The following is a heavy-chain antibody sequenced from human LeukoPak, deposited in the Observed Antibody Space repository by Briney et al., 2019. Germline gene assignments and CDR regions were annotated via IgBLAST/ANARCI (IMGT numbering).Heavy chain of an antibody. Sequence: GGSLRLSCAASGFTFSSYGMHWVRQAPGKGLEWVSYISSSGSTIYYADSVKGRFTISRDNAKNSLYLQMNSLRAEDTAVYYCARENGWELATDYWGQGTLVTASS. D-gene: IGHD1-26*01. CDR3: ARENGWELATDY. J-gene: IGHJ4*02. CDR2: ISSSGSTI. V-gene: IGHV3-48*04. CDR1: GFTFSSYG.